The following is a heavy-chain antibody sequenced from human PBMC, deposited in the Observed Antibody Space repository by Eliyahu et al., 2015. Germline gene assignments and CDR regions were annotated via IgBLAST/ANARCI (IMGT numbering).Heavy chain of an antibody. Sequence: GLVKPSETLSLXCAVSGYSISSGYYWGWIRQPPGKGLEWIGSXYHSGSTYYXPSLKSRVTISVDTSKNQFSLKLSSVTAADTAVYYCARDTMVTATIGVDYWGQGTLVTVSS. CDR1: GYSISSGYY. CDR2: XYHSGST. J-gene: IGHJ4*02. CDR3: ARDTMVTATIGVDY. D-gene: IGHD2-21*02. V-gene: IGHV4-38-2*02.